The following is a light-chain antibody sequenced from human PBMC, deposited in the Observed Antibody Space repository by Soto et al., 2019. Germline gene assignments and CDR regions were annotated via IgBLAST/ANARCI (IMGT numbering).Light chain of an antibody. CDR1: SSDVGGYNY. CDR2: DVS. CDR3: CSFAGSGTGV. V-gene: IGLV2-14*03. J-gene: IGLJ1*01. Sequence: QSVLTQPASVSGSPGQSITISCTGTSSDVGGYNYVSWYQHHPGKAPKRMIHDVSNRPSGVSNRFSGSKSGDTASLTISGLRTEDEADYYCCSFAGSGTGVFGTGTKVTVL.